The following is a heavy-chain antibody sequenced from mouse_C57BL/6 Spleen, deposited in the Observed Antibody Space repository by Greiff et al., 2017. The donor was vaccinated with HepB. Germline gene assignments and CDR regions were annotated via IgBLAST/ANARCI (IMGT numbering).Heavy chain of an antibody. J-gene: IGHJ2*01. CDR2: IRNKANNHAT. D-gene: IGHD4-1*01. V-gene: IGHV6-6*01. Sequence: EVKLMESGGGLVQPGGSMKLSCAASGFTFSDAWMDWVRQSPEKGLEWVAEIRNKANNHATYYAESVKGRFTISRDDSKSSVYLQMNSLRAEDTSIYYCTRDWADYFDYWGQGTTLTVSS. CDR1: GFTFSDAW. CDR3: TRDWADYFDY.